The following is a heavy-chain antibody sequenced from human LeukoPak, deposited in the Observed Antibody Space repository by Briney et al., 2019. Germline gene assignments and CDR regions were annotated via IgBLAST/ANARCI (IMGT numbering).Heavy chain of an antibody. Sequence: SETLSLTCAVYGGSFSGYYWSWIRQPPGKGLEWIGYIYYSGSTNYNPSLKSRVTISVDTSKNQFSLKLSSVTAADTAVYYCAGRKTYYYDSSGYTARFDPWGQGTLVTVSS. CDR2: IYYSGST. V-gene: IGHV4-59*01. D-gene: IGHD3-22*01. CDR1: GGSFSGYY. CDR3: AGRKTYYYDSSGYTARFDP. J-gene: IGHJ5*02.